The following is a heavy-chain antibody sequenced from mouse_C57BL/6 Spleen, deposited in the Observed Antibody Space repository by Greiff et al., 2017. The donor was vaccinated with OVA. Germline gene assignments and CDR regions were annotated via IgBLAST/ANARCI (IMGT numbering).Heavy chain of an antibody. V-gene: IGHV1-82*01. D-gene: IGHD2-1*01. CDR1: GYAFSSSW. CDR2: IYPGDGDT. J-gene: IGHJ2*01. Sequence: QVQLQQSGPELVKPGASVKISCKASGYAFSSSWMNWVKQRPGKGLEWIGRIYPGDGDTNYNGKFKGKATLTADKSSSTAYMQLSSLTSEDSAVYFCARGGSYGNYFDYWGQGTTLTVSS. CDR3: ARGGSYGNYFDY.